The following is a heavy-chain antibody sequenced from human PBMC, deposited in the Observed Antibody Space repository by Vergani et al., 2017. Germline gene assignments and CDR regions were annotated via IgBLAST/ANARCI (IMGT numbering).Heavy chain of an antibody. CDR2: SNAGNGNT. D-gene: IGHD2-15*01. CDR3: ARSAIDLDCSGGSCYSTSFDY. Sequence: QVQLVQSGAEVKKPGASVKVSCKASGYTFTSYAMHWVRQAPGQRLEWMGWSNAGNGNTKYSQAFQGRVTITRDTSASTAYMELSSLRSEDTALYYCARSAIDLDCSGGSCYSTSFDYWGQGTLVTVSS. CDR1: GYTFTSYA. V-gene: IGHV1-3*02. J-gene: IGHJ4*02.